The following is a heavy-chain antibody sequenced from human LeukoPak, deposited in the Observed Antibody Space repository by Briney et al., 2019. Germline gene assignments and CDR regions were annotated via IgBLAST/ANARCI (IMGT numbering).Heavy chain of an antibody. CDR2: IYSGGST. D-gene: IGHD2-15*01. V-gene: IGHV3-66*02. CDR1: GFTLSSNY. Sequence: GGSLRLSCAASGFTLSSNYMSWVRQAPGKGLEWVSVIYSGGSTYYADSVRGRFTISRDNSKNTLYLQMNSLRAEDTAVYYCAREGGSCYFDYWGQGTLVTVSS. J-gene: IGHJ4*02. CDR3: AREGGSCYFDY.